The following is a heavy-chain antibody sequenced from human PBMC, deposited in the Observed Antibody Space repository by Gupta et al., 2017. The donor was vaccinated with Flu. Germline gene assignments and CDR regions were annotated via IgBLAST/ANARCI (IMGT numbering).Heavy chain of an antibody. CDR1: GYTFTGYY. Sequence: QVQLVQSGAEVTKPGASVKVSCKASGYTFTGYYMHWVRQAPGPGLEWMGWINPNSGGIKYAQKFQGRDTMTRDTAISTAYMELSRLRSDDTAVYYCARDVVYIAAAGTNLGNYNWFDAGGQGTLVTVSS. D-gene: IGHD6-13*01. J-gene: IGHJ5*02. CDR3: ARDVVYIAAAGTNLGNYNWFDA. CDR2: INPNSGGI. V-gene: IGHV1-2*02.